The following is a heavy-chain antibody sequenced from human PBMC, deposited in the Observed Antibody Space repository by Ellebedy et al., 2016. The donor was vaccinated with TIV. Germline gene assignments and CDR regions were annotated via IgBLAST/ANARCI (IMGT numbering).Heavy chain of an antibody. V-gene: IGHV4-39*02. CDR1: GGSISSSSYY. D-gene: IGHD3-3*01. CDR3: ARGRRFFYYYGMDV. CDR2: IYYSGNT. Sequence: MPSETLSLTCTVSGGSISSSSYYWGWIRQPPGKGLEWIGNIYYSGNTYYNPSLKSRVTMSVDTSKSQLSLRLRSVTAADTAVYYCARGRRFFYYYGMDVWGQGTTVTVSS. J-gene: IGHJ6*02.